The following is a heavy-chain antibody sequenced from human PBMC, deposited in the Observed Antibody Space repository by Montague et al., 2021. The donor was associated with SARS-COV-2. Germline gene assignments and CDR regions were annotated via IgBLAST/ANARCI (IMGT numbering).Heavy chain of an antibody. CDR1: GGSITSSNYY. CDR2: ISYSGST. V-gene: IGHV4-39*01. CDR3: ARVGSSGWYALGYFDY. D-gene: IGHD6-19*01. J-gene: IGHJ4*02. Sequence: SETLSLTCTVSGGSITSSNYYWGWIRQPPGKGLEWFGSISYSGSTYYNPSLKGRVTISVDTSKHQFSLRLSSVTAADTAVYYCARVGSSGWYALGYFDYWGQGTLVTVSS.